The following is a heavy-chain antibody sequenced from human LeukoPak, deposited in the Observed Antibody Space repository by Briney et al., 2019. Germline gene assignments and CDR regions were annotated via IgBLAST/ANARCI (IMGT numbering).Heavy chain of an antibody. V-gene: IGHV3-20*04. J-gene: IGHJ4*02. Sequence: GGSLRLSCAASGFTFDDYGMSWVRQAPGKGLEWVSGINWNGGSTGYADSVKGRFTISRDNAKNSLYLEMNSLRAEDTASYYCARDFSYYYDSSGSFDSWGPGNLVTVSS. CDR2: INWNGGST. CDR3: ARDFSYYYDSSGSFDS. CDR1: GFTFDDYG. D-gene: IGHD3-22*01.